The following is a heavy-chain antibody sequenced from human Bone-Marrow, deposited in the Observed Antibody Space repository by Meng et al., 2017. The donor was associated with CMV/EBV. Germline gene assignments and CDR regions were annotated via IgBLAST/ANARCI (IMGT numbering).Heavy chain of an antibody. CDR2: INHSGST. V-gene: IGHV4-34*01. J-gene: IGHJ5*02. CDR3: ARDKGGRYEP. D-gene: IGHD1-26*01. CDR1: GGSFSGYY. Sequence: SETLSLTCAVYGGSFSGYYWSWIRQPPGKGLEWIGEINHSGSTNYNPSLKSRVTISVDTSKNQFSLNLSSVTAADTAVYYCARDKGGRYEPWGQGPLVTVSS.